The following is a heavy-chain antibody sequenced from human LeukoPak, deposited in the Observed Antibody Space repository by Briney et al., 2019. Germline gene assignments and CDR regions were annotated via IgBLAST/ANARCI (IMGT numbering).Heavy chain of an antibody. CDR1: GFTFSSYA. V-gene: IGHV3-30-3*01. D-gene: IGHD3-22*01. J-gene: IGHJ6*02. CDR2: ISYDGSNK. CDR3: AREPIVVVITSYYYYGMDV. Sequence: PGRSLRLSYAASGFTFSSYAMHWVRQAPGKGLEWVAVISYDGSNKYYADSVKGRFTISRDNSKNTLYLQMNSLRAEDTAVYYCAREPIVVVITSYYYYGMDVWGQGTTVTVSS.